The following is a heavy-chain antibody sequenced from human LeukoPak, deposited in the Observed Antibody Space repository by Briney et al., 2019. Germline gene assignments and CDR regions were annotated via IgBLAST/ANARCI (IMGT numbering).Heavy chain of an antibody. V-gene: IGHV3-33*01. J-gene: IGHJ4*02. CDR2: IWYDGSNK. Sequence: PGRSLRLSCAASGFTFSSYGMHWVRQAPGKGLEWVALIWYDGSNKYYADSVRGRLTIFRDNSKNPLYLQMNSLRAEPTAVYYCARERPRGNSQFDYWRQGTLVTVPS. CDR1: GFTFSSYG. D-gene: IGHD2/OR15-2a*01. CDR3: ARERPRGNSQFDY.